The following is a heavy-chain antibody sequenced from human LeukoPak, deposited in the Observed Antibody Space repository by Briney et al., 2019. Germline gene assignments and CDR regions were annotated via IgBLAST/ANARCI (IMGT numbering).Heavy chain of an antibody. J-gene: IGHJ4*02. CDR2: IKQDGSEK. CDR1: GFSFGTYW. V-gene: IGHV3-7*03. Sequence: AGGSLRLSCAASGFSFGTYWMSWVRQAPGKGLEWVANIKQDGSEKYYVDSLKGRFTISRDNSKNMLYVQMNRLRAEDTAVYYCAKSNYDFWSGYLRGGDYWGQGTLVTVSS. CDR3: AKSNYDFWSGYLRGGDY. D-gene: IGHD3-3*01.